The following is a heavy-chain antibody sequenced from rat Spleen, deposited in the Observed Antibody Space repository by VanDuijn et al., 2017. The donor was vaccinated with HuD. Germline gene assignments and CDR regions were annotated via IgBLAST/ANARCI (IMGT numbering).Heavy chain of an antibody. Sequence: VQLVESDGGLVQPGRSLKLSCAASGFTFSDYYMAWVRQPPGKGLEWLGVIWIDGNTGYTSFLKSRLSISRDTSRSQVFLKMNSLQTEDTATYYCAREGIGTTTDYWGQGVMVTVSS. J-gene: IGHJ2*01. CDR1: GFTFSDYY. CDR2: IWIDGNT. V-gene: IGHV2-32*01. D-gene: IGHD1-5*01. CDR3: AREGIGTTTDY.